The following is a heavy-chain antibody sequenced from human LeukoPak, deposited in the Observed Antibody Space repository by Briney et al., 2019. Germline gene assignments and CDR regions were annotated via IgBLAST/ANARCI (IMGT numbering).Heavy chain of an antibody. D-gene: IGHD3-16*02. J-gene: IGHJ3*02. V-gene: IGHV3-74*01. CDR1: GFTFSSYW. CDR2: INSDGSST. Sequence: PGGSLRLSCAASGFTFSSYWMHWVRQAPGKGLVWVSRINSDGSSTSYADSVKGRFTISRGNAKNTLYLQMKSLRAEDTAVYYCAREAVSFDAFDIWGQGTMVTVSS. CDR3: AREAVSFDAFDI.